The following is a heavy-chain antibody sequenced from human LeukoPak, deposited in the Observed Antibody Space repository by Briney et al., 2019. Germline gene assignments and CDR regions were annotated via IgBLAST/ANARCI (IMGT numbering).Heavy chain of an antibody. CDR2: INHSGST. CDR3: ARGGVCSSTSCYYYYYYMDV. V-gene: IGHV4-34*01. CDR1: GGSFSGYY. J-gene: IGHJ6*03. D-gene: IGHD2-2*01. Sequence: SETLSLTCAVYGGSFSGYYWSWIRQPPGKGLEWIGEINHSGSTNYNPSLKSRVTISVDTSKNQFSMKLSSVTAADTAVYYCARGGVCSSTSCYYYYYYMDVWGKGTTVTVSS.